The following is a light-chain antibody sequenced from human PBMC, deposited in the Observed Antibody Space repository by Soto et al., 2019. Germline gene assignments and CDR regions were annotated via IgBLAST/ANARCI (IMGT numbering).Light chain of an antibody. Sequence: EIVLTQSPGTLSLSPGERATLSCRASQSVSSTYLAWYQQKPVPAPTLLIYGASSRATGIPDRVSGSGSGTDFTLTISRLEPEDFAVYYCQQYGSSPWTFGQGTKVDIK. CDR1: QSVSSTY. J-gene: IGKJ1*01. CDR2: GAS. V-gene: IGKV3-20*01. CDR3: QQYGSSPWT.